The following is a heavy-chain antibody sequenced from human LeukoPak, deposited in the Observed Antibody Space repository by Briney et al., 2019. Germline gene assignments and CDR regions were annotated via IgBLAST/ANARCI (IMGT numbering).Heavy chain of an antibody. CDR2: IYYRGST. Sequence: SETLSLTCTVSGGSISGHYWSWIRQPPGKGLEWIGYIYYRGSTNYNPSLKSRVTISVDTSKSQFSLKLSSVTAADTAVYYCARLPYSSSSPADYWGQGTLVTVSS. CDR3: ARLPYSSSSPADY. CDR1: GGSISGHY. J-gene: IGHJ4*02. D-gene: IGHD6-6*01. V-gene: IGHV4-59*11.